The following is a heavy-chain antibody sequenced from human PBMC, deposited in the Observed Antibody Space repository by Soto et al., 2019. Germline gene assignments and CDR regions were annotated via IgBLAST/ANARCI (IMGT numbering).Heavy chain of an antibody. V-gene: IGHV3-13*01. CDR1: GFTFSSYD. CDR3: ARGHSGVRMRVVRLMDV. J-gene: IGHJ6*02. D-gene: IGHD3-10*01. CDR2: IGTAGDT. Sequence: GGSLRLSCAASGFTFSSYDMHWVRQATGKGLEWVSAIGTAGDTYYPGSVKGRFTISRENAKNSLYLQMNSLRAEDTAVYYCARGHSGVRMRVVRLMDVWGQGTTVTVSS.